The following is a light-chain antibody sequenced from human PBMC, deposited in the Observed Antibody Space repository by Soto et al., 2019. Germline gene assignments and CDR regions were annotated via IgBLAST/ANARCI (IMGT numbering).Light chain of an antibody. J-gene: IGLJ2*01. CDR3: QSYDSGVSASV. CDR2: SDV. CDR1: SSNIGAGFD. V-gene: IGLV1-40*01. Sequence: QAVVTQPPSVSGAPGQRVSISYSGSSSNIGAGFDVHWYQQFPGAAPKLLIYSDVNRPSGVPYRFSASKSGTSASLTITGLQTEDEAHYYCQSYDSGVSASVFGGGTKLTVL.